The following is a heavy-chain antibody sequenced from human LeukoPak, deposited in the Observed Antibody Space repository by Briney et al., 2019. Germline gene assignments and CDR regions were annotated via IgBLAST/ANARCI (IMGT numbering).Heavy chain of an antibody. V-gene: IGHV3-23*01. CDR2: ISASGGST. CDR1: GFTFSSYA. CDR3: AKVRDDYGDYEVGYYGMDV. J-gene: IGHJ6*02. Sequence: GGSLRLSCAASGFTFSSYAMTWVRQAPGKGLEWVSAISASGGSTFYADSVKGRFTISRDNSKNTLYLQMNSLRAEDTAVYYCAKVRDDYGDYEVGYYGMDVWGQGTTVTVSS. D-gene: IGHD4-17*01.